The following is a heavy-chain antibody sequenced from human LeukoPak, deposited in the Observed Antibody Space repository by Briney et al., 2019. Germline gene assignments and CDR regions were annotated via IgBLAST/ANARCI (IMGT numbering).Heavy chain of an antibody. D-gene: IGHD6-19*01. CDR1: GFTFSSYE. Sequence: GGSLRLSCAASGFTFSSYEMNWVRQAPGKGLEWVSYISSSGSTIYYADSVKGRFTISRDNAKNSLYLQMNSLRAEDTAVYYRASGAVALTYWGQGTLVTVSS. J-gene: IGHJ4*02. CDR3: ASGAVALTY. V-gene: IGHV3-48*03. CDR2: ISSSGSTI.